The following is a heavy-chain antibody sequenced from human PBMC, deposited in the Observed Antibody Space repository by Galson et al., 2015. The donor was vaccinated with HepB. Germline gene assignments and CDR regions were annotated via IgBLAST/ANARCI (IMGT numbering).Heavy chain of an antibody. J-gene: IGHJ4*02. CDR2: IKQHGSEK. CDR1: GFTFSSYW. D-gene: IGHD3-3*01. CDR3: ARDFSPQDFWSGYYKV. Sequence: SLRLSCAASGFTFSSYWMSWVRQAPGKGLEWVANIKQHGSEKYYVDSVKGRFTISRDDAKNSLYLQMNSLRAEDTAVYYCARDFSPQDFWSGYYKVWGQGTLVTVSS. V-gene: IGHV3-7*01.